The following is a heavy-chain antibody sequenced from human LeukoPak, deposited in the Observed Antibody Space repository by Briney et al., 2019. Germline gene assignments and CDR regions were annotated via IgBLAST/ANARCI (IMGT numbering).Heavy chain of an antibody. J-gene: IGHJ4*02. Sequence: GGSLRLSCAASGFTFSSYSMNWVRQAPGKGLEWVSSISSSSTYSYYADSVRGRFTISRDNAKNSLYLQMNSLRTEDTAVYYCARGTTGGYSPSHWGQGTLVTVSS. CDR3: ARGTTGGYSPSH. V-gene: IGHV3-21*01. CDR2: ISSSSTYS. D-gene: IGHD5-12*01. CDR1: GFTFSSYS.